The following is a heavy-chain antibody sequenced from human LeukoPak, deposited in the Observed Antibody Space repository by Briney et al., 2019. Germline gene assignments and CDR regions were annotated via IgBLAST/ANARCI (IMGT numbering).Heavy chain of an antibody. CDR1: GFTFSSYS. D-gene: IGHD3-3*01. V-gene: IGHV3-21*01. Sequence: GGSLRLSCAASGFTFSSYSMNWVRQAPGKGLEWVSSISSSSSYIYYADSVKGRFTISRDNAKNSLYLQMNSLRAEDTAVYYCARVSPPNSYYDFWSGYNPFDYWAQGTLVTVSS. CDR3: ARVSPPNSYYDFWSGYNPFDY. CDR2: ISSSSSYI. J-gene: IGHJ4*02.